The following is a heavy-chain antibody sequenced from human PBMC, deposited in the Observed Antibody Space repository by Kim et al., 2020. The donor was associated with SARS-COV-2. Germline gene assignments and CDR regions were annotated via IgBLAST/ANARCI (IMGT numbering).Heavy chain of an antibody. Sequence: SETLSLTCTVSGASIISSVYYWNWIRQSPGKGLEWIGYIDYTGTANYTPSLKIRITISADMSKSQFSLNLGSVTATATAVYYCASEGATTGYFFYYCGQG. V-gene: IGHV4-30-4*01. CDR1: GASIISSVYY. CDR3: ASEGATTGYFFYY. D-gene: IGHD1-26*01. CDR2: IDYTGTA. J-gene: IGHJ4*02.